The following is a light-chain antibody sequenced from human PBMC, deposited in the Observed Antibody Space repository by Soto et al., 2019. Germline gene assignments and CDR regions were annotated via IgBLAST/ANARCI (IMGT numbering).Light chain of an antibody. CDR1: SSDVGSYNL. CDR2: EDT. Sequence: QSVLTQPASVSGSPGQSITISCTGTSSDVGSYNLVSWYQQHPGKAPKLLISEDTKRPSGVSDRFSGSKSGNTASLTISGLQAEDEADYYCCSYAGSRTLVIFGGGTQLTVL. CDR3: CSYAGSRTLVI. J-gene: IGLJ2*01. V-gene: IGLV2-23*01.